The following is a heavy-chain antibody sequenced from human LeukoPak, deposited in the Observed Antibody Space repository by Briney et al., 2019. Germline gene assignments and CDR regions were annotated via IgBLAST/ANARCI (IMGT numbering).Heavy chain of an antibody. CDR3: ARYFDGPGSYDFWSATVPGFDY. V-gene: IGHV4-61*01. CDR1: GDSVRSDSYY. CDR2: IYYSGST. Sequence: SETLSLTCSVSGDSVRSDSYYWSWIRQPPGTGLEWIGYIYYSGSTNYNPSLKSRVTISVDTSKNQFSLKLSSVTAADTAVYYCARYFDGPGSYDFWSATVPGFDYWGQGTLVTVSS. D-gene: IGHD3-3*01. J-gene: IGHJ4*02.